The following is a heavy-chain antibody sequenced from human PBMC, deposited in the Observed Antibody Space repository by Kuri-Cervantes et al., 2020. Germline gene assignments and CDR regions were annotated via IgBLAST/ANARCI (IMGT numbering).Heavy chain of an antibody. V-gene: IGHV3-15*01. Sequence: GGSLRLSCAASGFTFSHAWMSWVRQAPGKGLEWVGRIKSKTDGGTTDYAAPVQGRFTISRDDSKNTLYLQLNSLKTEDTAVYYCTSEGDYADYAHWGQGTVVTVSS. CDR1: GFTFSHAW. CDR3: TSEGDYADYAH. J-gene: IGHJ1*01. CDR2: IKSKTDGGTT. D-gene: IGHD4-17*01.